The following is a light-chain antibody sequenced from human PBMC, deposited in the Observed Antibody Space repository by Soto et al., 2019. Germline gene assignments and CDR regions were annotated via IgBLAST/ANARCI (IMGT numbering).Light chain of an antibody. J-gene: IGLJ2*01. CDR2: GNS. V-gene: IGLV1-40*01. Sequence: QSVLTQTPSVSGAPGQRVTISCTGSSSNIGAGYEVHWYQQLPRTAPKLLIYGNSNRPSGVTDRFSGSKSGTSASLAITGLQAEDEADYYCQSYDNSLSGMVFGGGTKLTVL. CDR1: SSNIGAGYE. CDR3: QSYDNSLSGMV.